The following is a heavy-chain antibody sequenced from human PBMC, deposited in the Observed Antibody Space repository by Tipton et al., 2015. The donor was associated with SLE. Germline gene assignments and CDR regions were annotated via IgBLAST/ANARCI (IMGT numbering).Heavy chain of an antibody. D-gene: IGHD3-22*01. CDR2: ISSDGSIV. V-gene: IGHV3-30*04. J-gene: IGHJ3*02. Sequence: QVQLVQSGGGVVQPGRSLRLSCAASGFTFSSYAFHWVRQAPGKGLEWVTLISSDGSIVYYADSVKGRFTISRDNSKNMLYLQMNSLRVEDTAVYYCAKVGTRGMRVVITLDAFDIWGQGTMVTVSS. CDR3: AKVGTRGMRVVITLDAFDI. CDR1: GFTFSSYA.